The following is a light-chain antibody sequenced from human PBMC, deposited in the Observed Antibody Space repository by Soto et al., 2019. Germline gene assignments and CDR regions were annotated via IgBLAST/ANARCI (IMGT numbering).Light chain of an antibody. J-gene: IGLJ1*01. V-gene: IGLV2-14*01. CDR1: SSDVGGSKY. Sequence: QSALTQPAPVSGSPGQSITISCTGTSSDVGGSKYVSWYQQYPGKVPKLLINKVSNRPSGVSNRFSGSKSGNTASLTISGLLAEDEADYFCTSSATDSLYVFGTGTKVTVL. CDR2: KVS. CDR3: TSSATDSLYV.